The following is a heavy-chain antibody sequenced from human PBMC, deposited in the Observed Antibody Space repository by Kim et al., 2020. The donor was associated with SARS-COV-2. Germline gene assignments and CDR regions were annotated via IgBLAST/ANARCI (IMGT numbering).Heavy chain of an antibody. J-gene: IGHJ6*02. Sequence: SETLSLTCAVYGGSFSGYYWSWIRQPPGKGLEWIGEINHSGSTNYNPSLKSRVTISVDTSKNQFSLKLSSVTAADTAVYDCARVRGARLLYYYYFGMDVWGQGTTVTVSS. V-gene: IGHV4-34*01. CDR1: GGSFSGYY. CDR2: INHSGST. D-gene: IGHD6-6*01. CDR3: ARVRGARLLYYYYFGMDV.